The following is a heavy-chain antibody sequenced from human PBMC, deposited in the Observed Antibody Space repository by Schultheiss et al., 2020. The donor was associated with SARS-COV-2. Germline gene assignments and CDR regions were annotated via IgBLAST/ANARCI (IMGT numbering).Heavy chain of an antibody. V-gene: IGHV3-33*01. J-gene: IGHJ4*02. CDR2: IWYDGSNK. CDR1: GFTFSSYD. CDR3: ARDQGGDCYLDY. D-gene: IGHD2-21*02. Sequence: GGSLRLSCAASGFTFSSYDMHWLRQAPGKGLEWVAVIWYDGSNKYYEDSVKGRFTISRDNSKNTLYLQMNCLRAEDTAVYYCARDQGGDCYLDYWGQGTLVTVSS.